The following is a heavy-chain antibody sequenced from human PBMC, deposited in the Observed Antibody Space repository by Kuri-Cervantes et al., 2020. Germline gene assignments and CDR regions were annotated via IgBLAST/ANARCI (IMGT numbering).Heavy chain of an antibody. J-gene: IGHJ4*02. V-gene: IGHV4-59*01. D-gene: IGHD5-18*01. CDR2: IYYSGST. CDR3: AKVSSGYSYGYAGDSDY. CDR1: GGSISSYY. Sequence: ETLSLTCTVSGGSISSYYWSWIRQPPGKGLEWIGYIYYSGSTNYNPSLKSRVTISVDTSKNQFSLKLSSVTAADTAVYYCAKVSSGYSYGYAGDSDYWGQGTLVTVSS.